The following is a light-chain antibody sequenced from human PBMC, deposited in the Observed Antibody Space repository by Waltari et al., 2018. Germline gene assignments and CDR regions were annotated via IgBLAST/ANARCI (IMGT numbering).Light chain of an antibody. CDR3: QHYNTNSLT. CDR1: QRVIKW. Sequence: DIQLTQSPSTLSASVGTRVTITCRASQRVIKWLAWNKQKAGKAPEIMIYAASSVQSGVPSRFSGSGYGTEFTLTITGLQPEDVATYYCQHYNTNSLTFGPGTKVEIK. V-gene: IGKV1-5*03. J-gene: IGKJ3*01. CDR2: AAS.